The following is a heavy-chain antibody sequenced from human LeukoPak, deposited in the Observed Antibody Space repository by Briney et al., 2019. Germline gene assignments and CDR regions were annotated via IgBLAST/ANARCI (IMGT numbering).Heavy chain of an antibody. Sequence: KPGGSLRLSCAASGFTFSSYSMNWVRQAPGKGLEWVSSISSSSSYIYYADSVKGRFTISRDNAENSLYLQMNSLRAEDTAVYYCARDYVVVSSFDIWGQGTMVTVSS. CDR2: ISSSSSYI. V-gene: IGHV3-21*01. D-gene: IGHD2-2*01. J-gene: IGHJ3*02. CDR1: GFTFSSYS. CDR3: ARDYVVVSSFDI.